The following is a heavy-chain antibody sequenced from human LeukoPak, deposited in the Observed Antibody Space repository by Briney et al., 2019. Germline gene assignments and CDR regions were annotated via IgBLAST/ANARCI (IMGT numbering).Heavy chain of an antibody. V-gene: IGHV3-23*01. D-gene: IGHD3-3*01. CDR1: GFTFSSYA. Sequence: GGSLRLSCAASGFTFSSYAMSWVRQAPGKGLEWVSAISGSGGSTYYADSVKGRFTISRDNSKNTLYLQMNSLRAEDTAAYYCATNTIFGVAYFDYWGQGTLVTVSS. CDR3: ATNTIFGVAYFDY. J-gene: IGHJ4*02. CDR2: ISGSGGST.